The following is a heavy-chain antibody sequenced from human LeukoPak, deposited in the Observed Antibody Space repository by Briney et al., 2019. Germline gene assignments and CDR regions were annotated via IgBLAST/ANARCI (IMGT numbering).Heavy chain of an antibody. D-gene: IGHD6-13*01. CDR1: GFTFSTYV. J-gene: IGHJ4*02. V-gene: IGHV3-9*01. CDR3: AKDISPHLMAAAGL. Sequence: SLRLSCEASGFTFSTYVVNWVRQAPGKGLEWVSGISWNSGSIGYADSVKGRFTISRDNAKNSLYLQMNSLRAEDTALYYCAKDISPHLMAAAGLWGQGTLVTVSS. CDR2: ISWNSGSI.